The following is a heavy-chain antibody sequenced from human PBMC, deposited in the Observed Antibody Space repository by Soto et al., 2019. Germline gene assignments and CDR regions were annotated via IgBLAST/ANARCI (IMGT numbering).Heavy chain of an antibody. CDR1: GASISSGGYY. J-gene: IGHJ6*02. D-gene: IGHD4-17*01. CDR2: IYYSGST. V-gene: IGHV4-31*03. Sequence: PSETLSLTCTVSGASISSGGYYWSWIRQHPGKGLERIGYIYYSGSTYYNPSLKSRVTISVDTSKNQFSLKLSSVTAADTAVYYCGRDVTEVTPGGYYYYGKDVWGQGSTGTVSS. CDR3: GRDVTEVTPGGYYYYGKDV.